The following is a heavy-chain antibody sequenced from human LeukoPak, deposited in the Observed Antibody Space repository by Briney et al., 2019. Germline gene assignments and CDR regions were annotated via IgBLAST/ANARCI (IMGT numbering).Heavy chain of an antibody. CDR1: GFTFSIYA. D-gene: IGHD3-16*01. J-gene: IGHJ3*02. V-gene: IGHV3-30-3*01. Sequence: PGGSLRLSCAASGFTFSIYAMHWVRQAPGKGLEWVSSISYNGSTQYYADSVKGRFTISRDNSKNTLFVQMDSLRGEDTAVYYCARDPNGGAFDIWGQGSMVTVSS. CDR2: ISYNGSTQ. CDR3: ARDPNGGAFDI.